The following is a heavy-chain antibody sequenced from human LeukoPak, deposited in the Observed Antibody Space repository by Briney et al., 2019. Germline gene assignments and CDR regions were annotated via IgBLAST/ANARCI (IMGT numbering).Heavy chain of an antibody. J-gene: IGHJ5*02. CDR3: AKEGGSGSYQIS. CDR2: TSGNSASI. Sequence: PGGSLRLCCAASGFTFSTYSMNWVRQAPGKGLEWVSYTSGNSASIYYADSVKGRFTISRDNAKNSLYLQMNSLRAEDTAVYYCAKEGGSGSYQISWGQGTLVTVSS. V-gene: IGHV3-48*01. CDR1: GFTFSTYS. D-gene: IGHD3-10*01.